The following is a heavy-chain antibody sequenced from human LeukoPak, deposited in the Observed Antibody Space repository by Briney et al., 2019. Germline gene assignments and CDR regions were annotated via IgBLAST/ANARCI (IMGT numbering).Heavy chain of an antibody. V-gene: IGHV4-59*01. J-gene: IGHJ4*02. Sequence: SETLSLTCTVSGGSISSYYWSWIRQPPGKGLEWIGYTYYSGSTNYNPSLKSRVTISVDTSKNQFSLKLSSVTAADTAVYYCARFYYDSSGYYSGGDYWGQGTLVTVSS. CDR1: GGSISSYY. CDR2: TYYSGST. D-gene: IGHD3-22*01. CDR3: ARFYYDSSGYYSGGDY.